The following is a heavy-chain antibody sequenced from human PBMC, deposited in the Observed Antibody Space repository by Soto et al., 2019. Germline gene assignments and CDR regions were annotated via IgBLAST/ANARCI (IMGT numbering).Heavy chain of an antibody. CDR1: GFSLSTYG. D-gene: IGHD6-13*01. CDR3: SKGSSTWWYPFLDY. J-gene: IGHJ4*02. Sequence: QVQLVESGGGVVQPGRSLRLSCAASGFSLSTYGMHWVRQAPGRGLEWVAIISYDGSNKNYADSVKGRFTISRDNSKNMLYLQMNSLRTEDTAVYYCSKGSSTWWYPFLDYWGQGTLVTVSS. V-gene: IGHV3-30*18. CDR2: ISYDGSNK.